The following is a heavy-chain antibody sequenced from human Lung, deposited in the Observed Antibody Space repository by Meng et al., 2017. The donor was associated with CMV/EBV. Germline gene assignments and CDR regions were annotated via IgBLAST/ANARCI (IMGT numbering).Heavy chain of an antibody. Sequence: SCAVSGFTFEDFAMHWVRQGRGMSFEWVSGVSWNSASIGYGDSVKGRFTISRDNTKKSLYFQMNNLRPEDTALYYCVKDVSAFARSGDPDKWGQGXLVTVSS. V-gene: IGHV3-9*01. CDR3: VKDVSAFARSGDPDK. CDR2: VSWNSASI. D-gene: IGHD2-21*02. CDR1: GFTFEDFA. J-gene: IGHJ4*02.